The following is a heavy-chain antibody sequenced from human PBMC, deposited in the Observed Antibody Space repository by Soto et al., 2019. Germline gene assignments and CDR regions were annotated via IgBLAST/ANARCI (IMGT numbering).Heavy chain of an antibody. D-gene: IGHD6-13*01. V-gene: IGHV3-23*01. CDR3: AKENGYSSSWFEFDY. J-gene: IGHJ4*02. CDR2: ISGSGGST. Sequence: GGSLRLSCAASGFTFTKAWMNWVRQAPGKGLEWVSAISGSGGSTYYADSVKGRFTISRDNSKNTLYLQMNSLRAEDTAVYYCAKENGYSSSWFEFDYWGQGTLVTVSS. CDR1: GFTFTKAW.